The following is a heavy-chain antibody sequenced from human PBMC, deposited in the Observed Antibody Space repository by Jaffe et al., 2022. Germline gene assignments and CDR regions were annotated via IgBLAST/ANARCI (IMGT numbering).Heavy chain of an antibody. J-gene: IGHJ4*02. Sequence: QVQLQESGPGLVKPSETLSLTCAVSGYSISSGYYWGWIRQPPGKGLEWIGSIYHSGSTYYNPSLKSRVTISVDTSKNQFSLKLSSVTAADTAVYYCARVWRSGDYGVDYFDYWGQGTLVTVSS. D-gene: IGHD4-17*01. CDR2: IYHSGST. CDR3: ARVWRSGDYGVDYFDY. V-gene: IGHV4-38-2*01. CDR1: GYSISSGYY.